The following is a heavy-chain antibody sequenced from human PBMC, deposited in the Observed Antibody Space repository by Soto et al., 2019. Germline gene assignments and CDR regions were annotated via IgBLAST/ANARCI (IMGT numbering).Heavy chain of an antibody. D-gene: IGHD4-17*01. Sequence: SGPRCEPTQTLTLTCTFSGFSLSTSGVGVGWIRQPPGKALEWLALIYWDDDKRYSPSLKSRLTIPKDTSKSQVVLTMTNMDPVDTATYYCAHSFYGDYASRAFDTWGQGTMVTIS. CDR1: GFSLSTSGVG. V-gene: IGHV2-5*02. CDR2: IYWDDDK. CDR3: AHSFYGDYASRAFDT. J-gene: IGHJ3*02.